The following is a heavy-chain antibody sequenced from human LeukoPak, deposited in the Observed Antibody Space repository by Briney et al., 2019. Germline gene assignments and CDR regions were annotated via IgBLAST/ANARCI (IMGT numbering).Heavy chain of an antibody. V-gene: IGHV4-39*02. CDR2: MSYSGST. J-gene: IGHJ4*02. D-gene: IGHD2-15*01. CDR3: AREVGGNLVVVAATHFFDY. Sequence: SETLSLTCTVSGGSISSSSHYRGWIRQPPGKGLEWIASMSYSGSTFYNPSLKSRVTTSVDTSKNQFSLKLTSMTAADTAVYYCAREVGGNLVVVAATHFFDYWGQGTLVTVSS. CDR1: GGSISSSSHY.